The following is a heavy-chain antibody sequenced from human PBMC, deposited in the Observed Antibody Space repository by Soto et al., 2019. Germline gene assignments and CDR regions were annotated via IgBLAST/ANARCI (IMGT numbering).Heavy chain of an antibody. V-gene: IGHV3-23*01. CDR3: ARIRGYWYGLDV. Sequence: EVQLLESGGGLVQPGGSLRLCCAASGFHLSTYGMTWVRQAPGKGLEWVSAITGTGGNTYYVDSVKGRFTSSRDNSKNMLYLQVNSLRVEDTAVYYCARIRGYWYGLDVWGQGTTVTVSS. CDR2: ITGTGGNT. CDR1: GFHLSTYG. J-gene: IGHJ6*02.